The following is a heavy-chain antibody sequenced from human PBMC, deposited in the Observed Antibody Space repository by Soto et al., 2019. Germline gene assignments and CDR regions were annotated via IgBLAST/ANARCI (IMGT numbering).Heavy chain of an antibody. D-gene: IGHD3-3*01. CDR3: TTTSIGLYFDH. CDR2: IKTKTNGATT. CDR1: GFSFSNAW. V-gene: IGHV3-15*01. Sequence: QLLESGGGLVKPGGSLRLSCTASGFSFSNAWMSWVRQAPGKGLEWVGRIKTKTNGATTDYAAPVQGRFSISRDDSKNTLFLQMDSLQTEDTAVYYCTTTSIGLYFDHWGQRTLVTVSS. J-gene: IGHJ4*02.